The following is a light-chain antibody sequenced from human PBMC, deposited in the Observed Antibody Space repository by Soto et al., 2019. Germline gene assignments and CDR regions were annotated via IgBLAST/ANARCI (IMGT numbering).Light chain of an antibody. CDR1: QSVSSSY. CDR2: GAS. CDR3: HQYNNWPRT. J-gene: IGKJ1*01. Sequence: EIVLPQSPGTLSLSPGARATLSCRASQSVSSSYLAWYQQKPGQAPRLLIYGASSRATGIPDRFSGSGSGTDFTLTISRLEPEDFAVFYCHQYNNWPRTFGQGTKVDIK. V-gene: IGKV3-20*01.